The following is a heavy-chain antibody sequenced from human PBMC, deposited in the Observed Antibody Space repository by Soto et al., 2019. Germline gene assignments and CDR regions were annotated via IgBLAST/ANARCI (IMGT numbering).Heavy chain of an antibody. CDR2: ISSSSSYI. J-gene: IGHJ4*02. D-gene: IGHD3-9*01. CDR3: ARIPNPLRYFDWPPNY. CDR1: GFTFSSYS. V-gene: IGHV3-21*01. Sequence: PGGSLRLSCAASGFTFSSYSMNWVRQAPGKGLEWVSSISSSSSYIYYADSVKGRFTISRDNAKNSLYLQMNSLRAEDTAVYYCARIPNPLRYFDWPPNYWGQGTLVTVSS.